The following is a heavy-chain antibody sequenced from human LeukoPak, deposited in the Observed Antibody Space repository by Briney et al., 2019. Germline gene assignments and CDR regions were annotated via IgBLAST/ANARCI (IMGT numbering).Heavy chain of an antibody. V-gene: IGHV3-7*01. CDR3: ARDHLLPLDHILTGPVGFDY. Sequence: GSLRLSCAASGFTFSSYWMSWVRQAPGKGLEWVANIKQDGSEKYYVDSVRGRFTISRDNAKNSLYLQMNSLRAEDTAVYYCARDHLLPLDHILTGPVGFDYWGQGTLVTVSS. J-gene: IGHJ4*02. D-gene: IGHD3-9*01. CDR2: IKQDGSEK. CDR1: GFTFSSYW.